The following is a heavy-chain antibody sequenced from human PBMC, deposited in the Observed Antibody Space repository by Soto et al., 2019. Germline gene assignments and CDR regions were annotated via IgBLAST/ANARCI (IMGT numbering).Heavy chain of an antibody. Sequence: EVQLLESGGGLVQPGGSLRLSCAASGFTFSSYAMSWVRQATGKGLEWVSAISGSGGSTYYADSAKGRFTISRDNSKTTLYLQMNSLSAEDTAVYYCAKQRGEVQGYDILTGYYSDYWGQGTLVTVSS. CDR1: GFTFSSYA. CDR2: ISGSGGST. J-gene: IGHJ4*02. V-gene: IGHV3-23*01. CDR3: AKQRGEVQGYDILTGYYSDY. D-gene: IGHD3-9*01.